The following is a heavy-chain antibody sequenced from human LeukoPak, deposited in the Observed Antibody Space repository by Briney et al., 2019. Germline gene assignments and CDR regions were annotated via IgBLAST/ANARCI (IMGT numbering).Heavy chain of an antibody. Sequence: GGPLRLSCAASGFPFSSYGMHWVRQAPGKGLEGVAVISYDGSNKYYADSVKGRFTISRDNSKNTLYLQMNSLRAEDTAVYYCAKDRYDSSGYHYYYGIDVWGQGTTVTVSS. CDR3: AKDRYDSSGYHYYYGIDV. V-gene: IGHV3-30*18. D-gene: IGHD3-22*01. CDR1: GFPFSSYG. J-gene: IGHJ6*02. CDR2: ISYDGSNK.